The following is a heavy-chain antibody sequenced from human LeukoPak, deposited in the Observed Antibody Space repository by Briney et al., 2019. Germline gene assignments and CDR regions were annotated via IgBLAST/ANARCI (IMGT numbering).Heavy chain of an antibody. D-gene: IGHD6-19*01. V-gene: IGHV4-59*01. CDR3: ARAGSGWSFDY. J-gene: IGHJ4*02. Sequence: SETLSLTCTVSGGSISTYYWTWLRQPPGKGLEWIGYNSYSGNTNCNPSLRSRVSISVDMSKSQFSLKLTSVTAADTAVYYCARAGSGWSFDYWGQGTLVTVSS. CDR2: NSYSGNT. CDR1: GGSISTYY.